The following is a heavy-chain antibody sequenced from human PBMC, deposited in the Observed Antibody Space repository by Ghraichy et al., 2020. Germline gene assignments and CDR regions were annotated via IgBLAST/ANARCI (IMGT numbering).Heavy chain of an antibody. CDR3: AKDLHFGSGSEGFDF. D-gene: IGHD3-10*01. CDR2: ISWNSDTI. J-gene: IGHJ4*02. V-gene: IGHV3-9*01. Sequence: WVSGISWNSDTIDYADSVKGRFTISRDNAKNSLYLQMNSLRVEDTAFYYCAKDLHFGSGSEGFDFWGQGTQVTVSS.